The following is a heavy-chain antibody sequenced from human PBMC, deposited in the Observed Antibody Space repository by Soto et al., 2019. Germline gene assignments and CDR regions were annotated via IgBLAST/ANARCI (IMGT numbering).Heavy chain of an antibody. CDR1: GFTFSSYA. D-gene: IGHD6-19*01. V-gene: IGHV3-23*01. CDR3: AKQLLGPLRSGWYRSPIDY. Sequence: GGSLRLSCAASGFTFSSYAMSWVRQAPGKGLEWVSAISGSGGSTYYADSVKGRFTISRDNSKNTLYLQMNSLRAEDTAVYYCAKQLLGPLRSGWYRSPIDYWGQGTLVTVSS. CDR2: ISGSGGST. J-gene: IGHJ4*02.